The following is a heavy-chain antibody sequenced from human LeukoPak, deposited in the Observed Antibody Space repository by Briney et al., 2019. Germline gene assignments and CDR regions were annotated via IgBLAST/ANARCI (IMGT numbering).Heavy chain of an antibody. CDR3: ANSPPSCFTYFDY. D-gene: IGHD2-2*01. CDR2: IYYNGGNT. CDR1: GGSISSSSYY. J-gene: IGHJ4*02. Sequence: SETLSLTCTVSGGSISSSSYYWGWIRQPPGKGLEWIGSIYYNGGNTYYNPSLESRVTISVDTSKNQFSLKLSSVTAADTAVYSCANSPPSCFTYFDYGAQGPWVTVSS. V-gene: IGHV4-39*01.